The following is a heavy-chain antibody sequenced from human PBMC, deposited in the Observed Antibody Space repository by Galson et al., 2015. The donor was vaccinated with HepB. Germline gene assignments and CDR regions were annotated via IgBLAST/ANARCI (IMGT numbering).Heavy chain of an antibody. V-gene: IGHV3-21*01. CDR3: ARELYYYDTSGYYPRWFDP. D-gene: IGHD3-22*01. CDR2: ISSTGSYM. Sequence: SLRLSCAASGFTFSSYSLNWVRQAPGRGPEWVSSISSTGSYMYYADSVKGRFTISRDNAENSLYLQMNSLRAGDTAVYYCARELYYYDTSGYYPRWFDPWGQGTLVTVSS. CDR1: GFTFSSYS. J-gene: IGHJ5*02.